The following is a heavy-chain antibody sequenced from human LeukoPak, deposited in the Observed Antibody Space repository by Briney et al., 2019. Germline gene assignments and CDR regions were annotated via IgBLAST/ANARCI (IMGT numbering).Heavy chain of an antibody. CDR2: ISYSGST. CDR3: ARGNAN. CDR1: GGSISSYY. V-gene: IGHV4-59*01. J-gene: IGHJ4*02. Sequence: SETLSLTCTVSGGSISSYYWTWIRQPPGKGLKWIGYISYSGSTNYNPSLKSRVTISLDTSKTQFFLKLSSVTAADTALYYCARGNANWGQGTLVTVSS.